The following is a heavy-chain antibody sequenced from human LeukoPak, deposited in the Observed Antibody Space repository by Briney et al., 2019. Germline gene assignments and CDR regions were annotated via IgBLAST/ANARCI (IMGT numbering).Heavy chain of an antibody. D-gene: IGHD3-16*02. J-gene: IGHJ6*02. Sequence: PGGSLRLSCAASGFIFTNYGMHWVRKAPGKGLEWVAVISYDGSNKYYVDSVKGRFTISRDNSKNTLSLQMNSLRAEDTAVYYCAKASIYVYYGMDVWGQGTTVIVSS. V-gene: IGHV3-30*18. CDR1: GFIFTNYG. CDR2: ISYDGSNK. CDR3: AKASIYVYYGMDV.